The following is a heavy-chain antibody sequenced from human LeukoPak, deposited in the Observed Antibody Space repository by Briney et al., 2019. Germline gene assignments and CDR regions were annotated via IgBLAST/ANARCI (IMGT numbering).Heavy chain of an antibody. Sequence: GASVKVSCKASGYTFTSYAMHWVRQAPGQRLEWMGWINAGNGNTKYSQKFQGRVTITRDTSASAAYMELSSLRSEDTAVYYCARERPYYDFWSGYSYTPTYYYYGMDVWGQGTTVTVSS. CDR3: ARERPYYDFWSGYSYTPTYYYYGMDV. CDR2: INAGNGNT. D-gene: IGHD3-3*01. CDR1: GYTFTSYA. J-gene: IGHJ6*02. V-gene: IGHV1-3*01.